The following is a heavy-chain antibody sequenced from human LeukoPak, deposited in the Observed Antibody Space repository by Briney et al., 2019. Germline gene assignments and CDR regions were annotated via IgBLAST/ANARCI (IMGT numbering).Heavy chain of an antibody. J-gene: IGHJ4*02. D-gene: IGHD1-26*01. Sequence: GGSLRLSCAASGFTFSSYEMNWVRQAPGKGLEWVSYISSSGSTIYYADSVKGRFTISRDNAKNTLYLQMNSLRAEDTAVYYCARSYSGSYYYWGQGTLVTVSS. V-gene: IGHV3-48*03. CDR1: GFTFSSYE. CDR3: ARSYSGSYYY. CDR2: ISSSGSTI.